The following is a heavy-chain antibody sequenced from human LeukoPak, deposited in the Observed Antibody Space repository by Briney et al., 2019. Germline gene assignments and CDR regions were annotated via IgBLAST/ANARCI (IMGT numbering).Heavy chain of an antibody. CDR3: ARRGYCSSTSCYASFAFDY. V-gene: IGHV5-51*01. CDR2: IYPGDSDT. Sequence: GESLKISCKGSGYTFINYWIGWVRQMPGKGLEWVGIIYPGDSDTRYSPSFQGQVTISVDKSISTAYLQWSSLKASDTAMYYCARRGYCSSTSCYASFAFDYWGQGTLVTVSS. CDR1: GYTFINYW. J-gene: IGHJ4*02. D-gene: IGHD2-2*01.